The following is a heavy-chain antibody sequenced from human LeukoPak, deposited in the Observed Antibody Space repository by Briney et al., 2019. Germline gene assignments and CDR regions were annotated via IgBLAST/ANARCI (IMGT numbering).Heavy chain of an antibody. CDR1: GGSFSGYY. D-gene: IGHD3-22*01. CDR2: INHSGST. J-gene: IGHJ4*02. V-gene: IGHV4-34*01. Sequence: PSETLSLTCAVYGGSFSGYYWSWIRQPPGKGLEWIGEINHSGSTNYNPSLKSRVTISVDTSKNQFSLKLSSVTAADTAVYYCAGVGSGYYSRYWGQGTLVTVSS. CDR3: AGVGSGYYSRY.